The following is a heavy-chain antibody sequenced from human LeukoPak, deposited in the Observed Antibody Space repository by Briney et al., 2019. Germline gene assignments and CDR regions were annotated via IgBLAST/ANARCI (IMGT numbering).Heavy chain of an antibody. Sequence: HPGGSLRLSCAVSGLTFSSSWMDWVRQAPGKGLEWVASINPDGIKRYSADSVKGRFTTSRDNARNSLYLQMDSLRVEDTAFYYCARDLAFSRLDYWGQGVLVTVSS. CDR3: ARDLAFSRLDY. J-gene: IGHJ4*02. V-gene: IGHV3-7*01. D-gene: IGHD2/OR15-2a*01. CDR1: GLTFSSSW. CDR2: INPDGIKR.